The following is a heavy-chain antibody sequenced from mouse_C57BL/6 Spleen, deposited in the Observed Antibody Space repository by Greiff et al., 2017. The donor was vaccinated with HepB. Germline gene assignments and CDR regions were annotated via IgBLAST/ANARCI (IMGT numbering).Heavy chain of an antibody. D-gene: IGHD1-1*01. CDR1: GYTFTDYE. Sequence: QVQLQQSGAELVRPGASVTLSCKASGYTFTDYEMHWVKQTPVHGLEWIGAIDPETGGTAYNQKFKGKAILTADKSSSTAYMELRSLTSEDSAVYYCTRYGTTVVPPWYFDVWGTGTTVTVSS. V-gene: IGHV1-15*01. CDR3: TRYGTTVVPPWYFDV. CDR2: IDPETGGT. J-gene: IGHJ1*03.